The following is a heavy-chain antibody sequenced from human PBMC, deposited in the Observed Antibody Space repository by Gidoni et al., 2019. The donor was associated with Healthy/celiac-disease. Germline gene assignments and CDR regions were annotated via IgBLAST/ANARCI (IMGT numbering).Heavy chain of an antibody. D-gene: IGHD3-10*01. Sequence: QVQLQESGPGLVKPSETLSRTCHVYGGSISSYYWSWIRPPPGKGLEWIRYIYYSGSTNYNPALKSRVTISVDTSKNQFSLKLRSVTTANTAVYYCARVGLLWFGESAPTYFDYWGQGTLVTVSS. CDR1: GGSISSYY. CDR3: ARVGLLWFGESAPTYFDY. CDR2: IYYSGST. V-gene: IGHV4-59*01. J-gene: IGHJ4*02.